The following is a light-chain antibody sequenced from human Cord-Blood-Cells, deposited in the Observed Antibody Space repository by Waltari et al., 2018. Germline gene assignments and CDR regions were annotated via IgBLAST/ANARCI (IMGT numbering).Light chain of an antibody. V-gene: IGKV2-28*01. J-gene: IGKJ1*01. CDR3: MQALQTPS. CDR2: LGS. CDR1: QSLLHGNGYNY. Sequence: DIVMTQSPLSLPVTPGEPASISCRSSQSLLHGNGYNYLDWYLQKPGQSPRLLIYLGSNRASGVPDRFSGSGSGTDFTLKISRVEAEDVGVYYCMQALQTPSFGQGTKVEIK.